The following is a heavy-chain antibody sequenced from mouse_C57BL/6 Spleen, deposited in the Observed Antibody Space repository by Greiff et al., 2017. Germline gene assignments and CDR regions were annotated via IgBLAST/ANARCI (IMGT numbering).Heavy chain of an antibody. V-gene: IGHV1-50*01. CDR3: ARSQLGQAWFAY. CDR2: IDPSDSYT. CDR1: GYTFTSYW. D-gene: IGHD3-3*01. Sequence: QVQLQQPGAELVKPGASVKLSCKASGYTFTSYWMQWVKQRPGPGLEWIGEIDPSDSYTNYNQKFKGKATLTVDTSSSTAYMQLSSLTSEDSAVYYCARSQLGQAWFAYWGQGTLVTVSA. J-gene: IGHJ3*01.